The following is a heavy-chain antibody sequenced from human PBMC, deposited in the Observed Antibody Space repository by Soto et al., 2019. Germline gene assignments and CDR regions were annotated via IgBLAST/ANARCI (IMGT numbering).Heavy chain of an antibody. CDR1: GFTFSSYS. D-gene: IGHD1-20*01. J-gene: IGHJ3*02. V-gene: IGHV3-21*01. CDR3: ARDKITGTTGDAFDI. Sequence: GSLRLSCSASGFTFSSYSMNWVRQAPGKGLDWVSSIISSSSYICYADSVKGRFTISRDNAKNSLYLQMNSLRAEDTAVYYCARDKITGTTGDAFDIWRQGAMVTVSS. CDR2: IISSSSYI.